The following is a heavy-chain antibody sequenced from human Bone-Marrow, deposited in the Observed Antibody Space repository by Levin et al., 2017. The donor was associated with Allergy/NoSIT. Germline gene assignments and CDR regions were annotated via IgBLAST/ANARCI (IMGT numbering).Heavy chain of an antibody. CDR2: IRSKPHNFAT. CDR3: SRFDGDFEIFDY. D-gene: IGHD4-17*01. CDR1: GFALSGSA. J-gene: IGHJ4*02. Sequence: GESLKISCEASGFALSGSAIHWVRQASGKGLEWVGRIRSKPHNFATSYSTSMEDRFTISRDDSKNTAYLEMKNLKIEDTAVYFCSRFDGDFEIFDYWGQGTPVTVSS. V-gene: IGHV3-73*01.